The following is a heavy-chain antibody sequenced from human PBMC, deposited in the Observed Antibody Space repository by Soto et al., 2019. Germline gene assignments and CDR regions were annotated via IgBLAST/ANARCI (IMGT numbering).Heavy chain of an antibody. D-gene: IGHD2-15*01. V-gene: IGHV3-30-3*01. CDR3: ARGLLEDIVVVVAATEDFDY. CDR1: GFTFSSFE. CDR2: ISYDGSNK. Sequence: VQLVESGGGLVQPGGSLRLSCAASGFTFSSFEMNWVRQAPGKGLEWVAVISYDGSNKYYADSVKGRFTISRDNSKNTLYLQMNSLRAEDTAVYYCARGLLEDIVVVVAATEDFDYWGQGTLVTVSS. J-gene: IGHJ4*02.